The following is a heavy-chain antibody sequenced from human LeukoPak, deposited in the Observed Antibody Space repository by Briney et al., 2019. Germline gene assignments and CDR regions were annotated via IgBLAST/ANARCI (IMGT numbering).Heavy chain of an antibody. CDR2: FDPEDGET. Sequence: ASVKVSCKVSGYTLTELSMHWVRQAPGKGLEWMGGFDPEDGETIYAQKFQGRVTMTRNTSISTAYMELSSLRSEDTAVYYCARGGGYSSGWYDYWGQGTLVTVSS. V-gene: IGHV1-24*01. J-gene: IGHJ4*02. D-gene: IGHD6-19*01. CDR1: GYTLTELS. CDR3: ARGGGYSSGWYDY.